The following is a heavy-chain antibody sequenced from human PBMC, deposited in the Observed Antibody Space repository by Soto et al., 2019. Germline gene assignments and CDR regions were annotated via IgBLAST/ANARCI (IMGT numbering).Heavy chain of an antibody. D-gene: IGHD2-2*01. CDR3: AGVVSFCSSPSCRGRNWFDP. CDR1: GGSISSGAYY. Sequence: QVQLQESGPGLVEPSQTLSLTCSVFGGSISSGAYYWSWIRQPPGKGLEWIGYMFSVGATYYNPSLKSRVTISVDTSKNQFSLKLNSVTAADTAVYHCAGVVSFCSSPSCRGRNWFDPWGQGTLVTVTS. J-gene: IGHJ5*02. CDR2: MFSVGAT. V-gene: IGHV4-30-4*01.